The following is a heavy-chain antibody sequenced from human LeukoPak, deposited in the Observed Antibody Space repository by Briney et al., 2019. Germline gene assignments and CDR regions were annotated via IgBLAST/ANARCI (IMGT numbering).Heavy chain of an antibody. CDR3: ARTSGLGGFDY. CDR2: INSDGSST. J-gene: IGHJ4*02. Sequence: HPGGSLRLSCAASGFTFSSYWMHWVRHAPGKGLVWVSRINSDGSSTSYADSVKGRFTISRDNAKNTLYLQMNSLRAEDTAVYYCARTSGLGGFDYWGQGTLVTVSS. D-gene: IGHD1-14*01. V-gene: IGHV3-74*01. CDR1: GFTFSSYW.